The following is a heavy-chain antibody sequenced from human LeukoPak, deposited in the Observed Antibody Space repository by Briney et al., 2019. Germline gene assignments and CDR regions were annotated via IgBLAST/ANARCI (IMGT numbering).Heavy chain of an antibody. CDR2: IYCSGST. Sequence: SETLSLTCTVSGDSISNYYWSWTRQPPGKGLEWIGYIYCSGSTYYNPSLKSRVTISIATYRNQFSLKLRSVTAADTSVYYCARALTSTDFDYWGQGTLVSVSS. V-gene: IGHV4-59*01. D-gene: IGHD2-2*01. CDR3: ARALTSTDFDY. J-gene: IGHJ4*02. CDR1: GDSISNYY.